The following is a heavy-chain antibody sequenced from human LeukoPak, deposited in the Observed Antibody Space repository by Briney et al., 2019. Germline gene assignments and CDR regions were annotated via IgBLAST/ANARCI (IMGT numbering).Heavy chain of an antibody. Sequence: AASVKVSCKASGGTFSSYAISWVRQAPGQGLAWMGGIIPIFGTANYAQKFQGRVTITADESTSTAYMELSSLRSEDTAVYYCASSIMTAAGPYYYYGMDVWGQGTTVTVSS. V-gene: IGHV1-69*13. CDR2: IIPIFGTA. CDR1: GGTFSSYA. J-gene: IGHJ6*02. D-gene: IGHD6-13*01. CDR3: ASSIMTAAGPYYYYGMDV.